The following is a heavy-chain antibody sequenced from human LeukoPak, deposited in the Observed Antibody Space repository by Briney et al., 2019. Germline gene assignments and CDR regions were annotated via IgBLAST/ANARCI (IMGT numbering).Heavy chain of an antibody. V-gene: IGHV3-21*01. D-gene: IGHD6-13*01. CDR2: ISSSSSYI. J-gene: IGHJ4*02. CDR3: ARGWGAAAATPRGY. Sequence: GGSLRLSCAASGFTFSSYSMNWVRQAPGKGLEWVSSISSSSSYIYYADSVKGRSTISRDNAKNSLYLQMNSLRAEDTAVYYCARGWGAAAATPRGYWGQGTPVTVSS. CDR1: GFTFSSYS.